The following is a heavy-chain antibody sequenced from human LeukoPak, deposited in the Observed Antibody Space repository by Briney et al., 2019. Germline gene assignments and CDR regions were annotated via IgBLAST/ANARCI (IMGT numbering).Heavy chain of an antibody. CDR1: GFTFDDYA. D-gene: IGHD3-22*01. CDR2: ISWDGGST. CDR3: AKDSATFDYYDSSGPLGYFDY. Sequence: GGSLRLSCAASGFTFDDYAMHWVRQAPGKGLEWVSLISWDGGSTYYADSVKGRFTISRDNSKNSLYLQMNSLRAEDTALYYCAKDSATFDYYDSSGPLGYFDYWGQGTLVTVSS. J-gene: IGHJ4*02. V-gene: IGHV3-43D*03.